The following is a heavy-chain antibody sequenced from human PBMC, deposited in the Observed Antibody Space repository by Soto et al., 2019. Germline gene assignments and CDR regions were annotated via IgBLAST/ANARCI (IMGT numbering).Heavy chain of an antibody. CDR3: AKDFTVTTELFDY. J-gene: IGHJ4*02. CDR2: ISYDGSNK. Sequence: QVQLVESGGGVVQPGRSLRLSCAASGFTFSSYGMHWVRQAPGKGLEWVAVISYDGSNKYYADSVKGRFTISRDNSKNTLYLQMNSLRAEDTAVYYCAKDFTVTTELFDYWGQGTLVTVSS. D-gene: IGHD4-17*01. V-gene: IGHV3-30*18. CDR1: GFTFSSYG.